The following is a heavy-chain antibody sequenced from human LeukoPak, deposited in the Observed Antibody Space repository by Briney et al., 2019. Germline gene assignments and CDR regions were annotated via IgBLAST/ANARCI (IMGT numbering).Heavy chain of an antibody. CDR1: GFTFSSYE. D-gene: IGHD3/OR15-3a*01. CDR2: ISSSGSTI. Sequence: GGSLRLSCAASGFTFSSYEMNWVRQAPGKGLEWVSYISSSGSTIYYADSVKGRFTISRDNAKNSLYLQMNSLRAEDTAVYYCARRRDFIDYWGQGTLVTVSS. CDR3: ARRRDFIDY. V-gene: IGHV3-48*03. J-gene: IGHJ4*02.